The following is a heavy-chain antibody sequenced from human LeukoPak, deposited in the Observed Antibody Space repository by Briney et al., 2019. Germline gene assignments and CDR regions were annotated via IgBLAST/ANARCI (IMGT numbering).Heavy chain of an antibody. CDR2: INPNSGGT. D-gene: IGHD3-3*01. Sequence: EASVKVSCKASGYTFTGYYMHWVRQAPGQGLEWMRWINPNSGGTNYAQKFQGRVTMTRDTSISTAYMELSRLRSDDTAVYYCARARRFWSGYNYWGQGTLVTVSS. CDR1: GYTFTGYY. CDR3: ARARRFWSGYNY. V-gene: IGHV1-2*02. J-gene: IGHJ4*02.